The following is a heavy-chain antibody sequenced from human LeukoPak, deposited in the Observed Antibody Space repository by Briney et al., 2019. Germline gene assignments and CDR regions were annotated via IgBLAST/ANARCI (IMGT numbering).Heavy chain of an antibody. D-gene: IGHD7-27*01. Sequence: ASVKVSCKASGYTFTSYDFNWVRQATGQRPGWMGWMSPNSGDTGYAQKFQDRVTMTRNTSISTAYMELSSLRSDDTAVYYRARGPPNWGYDYWGPGTLVTVSS. CDR2: MSPNSGDT. CDR3: ARGPPNWGYDY. J-gene: IGHJ4*02. V-gene: IGHV1-8*01. CDR1: GYTFTSYD.